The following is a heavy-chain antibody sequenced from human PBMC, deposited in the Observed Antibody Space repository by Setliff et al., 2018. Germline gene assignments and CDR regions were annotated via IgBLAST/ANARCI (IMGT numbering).Heavy chain of an antibody. CDR1: GGSISSYS. CDR3: AHSTTFDLHHDY. J-gene: IGHJ4*02. Sequence: SETLSLTCNVSGGSISSYSWSWIRQAPGKGLEWIGYLYYSGNTNYNPSLKSRVAISLDTSKNQFSLRLSSVTAADTAVYYCAHSTTFDLHHDYWGQGALVTVSS. D-gene: IGHD3-9*01. CDR2: LYYSGNT. V-gene: IGHV4-59*08.